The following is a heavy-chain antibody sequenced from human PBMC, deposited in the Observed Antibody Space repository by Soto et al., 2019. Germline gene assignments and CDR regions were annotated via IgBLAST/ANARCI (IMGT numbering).Heavy chain of an antibody. CDR3: ARLHCYSPNCVPLDP. Sequence: QLQLQESGPGLVKPSETLSLTCTVSGGSIRDDTYYWGWIRQPPGKGLEWIGSIYYSGTSSYNPSLKSRVTMSDDTSKKQLSLRLSSVTAADTAAYYCARLHCYSPNCVPLDPWGQGTLVIVSS. J-gene: IGHJ5*02. CDR2: IYYSGTS. V-gene: IGHV4-39*01. CDR1: GGSIRDDTYY. D-gene: IGHD2-2*01.